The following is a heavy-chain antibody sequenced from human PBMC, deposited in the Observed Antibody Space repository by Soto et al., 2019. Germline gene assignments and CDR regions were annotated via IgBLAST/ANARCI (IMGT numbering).Heavy chain of an antibody. J-gene: IGHJ4*02. V-gene: IGHV3-23*01. CDR3: AKDSGSSGLFDY. D-gene: IGHD5-12*01. CDR1: GFTFSNYA. CDR2: ISGSGGST. Sequence: EVQLLESGGGLVQPGGSLRLSCAVSGFTFSNYAMSWVRQAPGKGLEWVSVISGSGGSTFYADSVTGRFTISRDNSKKTLHLQMNSLRAEDTAVYYCAKDSGSSGLFDYWGQGTLVAVSS.